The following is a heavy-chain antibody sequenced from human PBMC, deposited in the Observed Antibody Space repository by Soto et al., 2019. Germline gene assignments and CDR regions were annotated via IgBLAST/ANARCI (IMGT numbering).Heavy chain of an antibody. CDR2: IYYSGST. Sequence: SETLSLTCTVSGGSISSSSYYWGWIRQPPGKGLEWIGSIYYSGSTYYNPSLKSRVTISVDTSKNQFSLKLSSVTAADTAVYYCLLWFGEDYYYGMDVWGQGTTVTVSS. J-gene: IGHJ6*02. V-gene: IGHV4-39*01. CDR3: LLWFGEDYYYGMDV. D-gene: IGHD3-10*01. CDR1: GGSISSSSYY.